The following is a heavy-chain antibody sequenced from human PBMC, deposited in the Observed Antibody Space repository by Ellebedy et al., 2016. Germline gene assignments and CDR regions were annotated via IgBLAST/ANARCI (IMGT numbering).Heavy chain of an antibody. CDR3: RPGHYANL. CDR2: ISAGGETT. V-gene: IGHV3-23*01. Sequence: GESLKISXAASGIGFSHFFMSWVRRAPGKGLEWVATISAGGETTYFADSMRGRFTVSRDNSRSTLYLHMNSLRVDDTAVYYCRPGHYANLWGHGTLVTVSS. CDR1: GIGFSHFF. D-gene: IGHD4-17*01. J-gene: IGHJ5*02.